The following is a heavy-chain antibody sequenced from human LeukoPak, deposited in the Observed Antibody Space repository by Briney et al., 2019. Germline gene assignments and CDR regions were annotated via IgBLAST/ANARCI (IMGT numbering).Heavy chain of an antibody. CDR3: ATRYYYCYGMDV. V-gene: IGHV4-34*01. J-gene: IGHJ6*02. CDR2: INHSGST. CDR1: GGSISSYY. Sequence: SETLSLTCTVSGGSISSYYWSWIRQPPGKGLEWIGEINHSGSTNYNPSLKSRVTISVDTSKNQFSLKLSSVTAADTAVYYCATRYYYCYGMDVWGQGTTVTVSS.